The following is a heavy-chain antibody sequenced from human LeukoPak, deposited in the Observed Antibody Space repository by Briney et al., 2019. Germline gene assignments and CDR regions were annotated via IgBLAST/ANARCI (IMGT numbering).Heavy chain of an antibody. CDR2: IYYSGST. J-gene: IGHJ4*02. CDR1: GGSISSSSYY. CDR3: ARQFWSGYYSYYFDY. D-gene: IGHD3-3*01. Sequence: SETLSLTCTVPGGSISSSSYYWGWIRQPPGKGLEWIGSIYYSGSTYYNPSLKSRVTISVDTSKNQFSLKLSSVTAADTAVYYCARQFWSGYYSYYFDYWGQGTLVTVSS. V-gene: IGHV4-39*01.